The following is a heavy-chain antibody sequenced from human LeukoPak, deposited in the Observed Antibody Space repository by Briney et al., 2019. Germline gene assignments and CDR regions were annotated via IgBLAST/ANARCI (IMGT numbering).Heavy chain of an antibody. CDR3: ARPWGATTNIDI. V-gene: IGHV3-21*01. D-gene: IGHD1-26*01. CDR2: ISTSSTYI. Sequence: PGGSLRLSCAASGFTFSSYSMNWVRQAPGKGLEWVSSISTSSTYIYYADSVKGRFTISRDNAKNSLYLQMNSLRDEDTAVYYCARPWGATTNIDIWGLGTMVTVSS. J-gene: IGHJ3*02. CDR1: GFTFSSYS.